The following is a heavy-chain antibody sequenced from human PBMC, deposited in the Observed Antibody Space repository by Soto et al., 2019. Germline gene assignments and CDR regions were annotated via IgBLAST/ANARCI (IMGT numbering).Heavy chain of an antibody. CDR2: IYYSGST. CDR3: ARDRGYSYGRTTANWFDP. V-gene: IGHV4-30-4*01. J-gene: IGHJ5*02. CDR1: GGSISSGDYY. D-gene: IGHD5-18*01. Sequence: SETLSLTCSVSGGSISSGDYYWSWIRQPPGKGLEWIGYIYYSGSTYYNPSLKSRVTISVDTSKNQFSLKLSSVTAADTAVYYCARDRGYSYGRTTANWFDPWGQGTLVTVSS.